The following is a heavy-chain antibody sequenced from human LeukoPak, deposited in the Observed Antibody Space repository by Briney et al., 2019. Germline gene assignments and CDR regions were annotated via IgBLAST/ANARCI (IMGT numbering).Heavy chain of an antibody. CDR2: INPNSGGT. Sequence: RASVKVSCKASGYIFTSYGISWVRQAPGQGLEWMGWINPNSGGTNYAQKFQGRVTMTRDTSISTAYMELSRLRSDDTAVYYCARGGSSSCLDWGQGTLVTVSS. V-gene: IGHV1-2*02. D-gene: IGHD6-13*01. CDR3: ARGGSSSCLD. CDR1: GYIFTSYG. J-gene: IGHJ4*02.